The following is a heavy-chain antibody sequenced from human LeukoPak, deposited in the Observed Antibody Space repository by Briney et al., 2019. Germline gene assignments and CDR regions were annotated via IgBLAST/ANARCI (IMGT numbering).Heavy chain of an antibody. J-gene: IGHJ3*02. CDR1: GGSISSYY. V-gene: IGHV4-59*01. CDR2: IYYSGCT. CDR3: ARVHPGFYGDWVDAFDI. Sequence: SETLSLTCTVSGGSISSYYWSWIRQPPGKGLEWIGYIYYSGCTNYNPSLKSRVTISVDTSKNQFSLKLSSVTAADTAVYYCARVHPGFYGDWVDAFDIWGQGTMVTVSS. D-gene: IGHD4-17*01.